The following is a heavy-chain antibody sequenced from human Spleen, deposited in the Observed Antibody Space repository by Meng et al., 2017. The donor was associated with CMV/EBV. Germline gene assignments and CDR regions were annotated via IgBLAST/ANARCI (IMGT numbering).Heavy chain of an antibody. CDR2: IIPIFGTA. D-gene: IGHD5-18*01. CDR1: GGTFSSYA. CDR3: ASSSREYSYGY. J-gene: IGHJ4*02. Sequence: CKASGGTFSSYAISWMRQAPGKGLEWMGGIIPIFGTANYAQKFQGRVTITTDESTSTAYMELSSLRSEDTAVYYCASSSREYSYGYWGQGTLVTVSS. V-gene: IGHV1-69*05.